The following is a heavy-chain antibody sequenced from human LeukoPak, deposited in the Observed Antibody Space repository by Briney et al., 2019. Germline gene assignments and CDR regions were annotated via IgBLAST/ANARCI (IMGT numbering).Heavy chain of an antibody. CDR1: GFIFSDHY. J-gene: IGHJ4*02. CDR2: ISSGGSIT. Sequence: PGGSLRLSCAACGFIFSDHYMSSVRLAPGKGLEGVSYISSGGSITHYAASVKGRFTISRDNAKNSVYMQMNSLRAEDTAVYYCAKDISTRVGTAHFDYWGQGTLVTVSS. V-gene: IGHV3-11*04. CDR3: AKDISTRVGTAHFDY. D-gene: IGHD1-1*01.